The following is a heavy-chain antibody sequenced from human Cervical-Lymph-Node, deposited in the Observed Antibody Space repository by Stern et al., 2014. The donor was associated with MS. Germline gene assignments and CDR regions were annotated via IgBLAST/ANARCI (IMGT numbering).Heavy chain of an antibody. CDR1: GITFSGYA. V-gene: IGHV3-30*09. D-gene: IGHD1/OR15-1a*01. Sequence: VQLVESGGGVVQPGRALRLSCAASGITFSGYAMHWVRQAPGKGLEWVAVISYDGTKKYYADSVKGRFAISRDYSRDRLSLQMNSLSAEDTALYYCARDSQNSDPGSYWGQGTLVTVAS. CDR3: ARDSQNSDPGSY. CDR2: ISYDGTKK. J-gene: IGHJ4*02.